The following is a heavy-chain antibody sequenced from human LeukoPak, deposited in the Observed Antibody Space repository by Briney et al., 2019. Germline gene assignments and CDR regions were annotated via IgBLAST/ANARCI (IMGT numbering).Heavy chain of an antibody. V-gene: IGHV3-11*01. CDR2: ISAGGTT. CDR1: GFTFSEYY. J-gene: IGHJ5*02. Sequence: GGSLRLSCAASGFTFSEYYMSWIRHAPGKGLEWVSYISAGGTTHYADSVKNRFTISWDNAENSLYLQMNSLSAADTAVYYCARTLLNWFELWGQGTLVTVSS. CDR3: ARTLLNWFEL.